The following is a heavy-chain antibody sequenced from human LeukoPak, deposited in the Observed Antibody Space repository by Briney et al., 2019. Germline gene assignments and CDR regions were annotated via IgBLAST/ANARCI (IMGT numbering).Heavy chain of an antibody. Sequence: ASVKVSCKASGGTFSSYAISWVRQAPGQGLEWMGGIIPIFGTANYAQKFQGRVTITADESTSTAYMELSSLRSEDTAVYYCARGEVDYGFFQHWGQGTLVTVSS. CDR1: GGTFSSYA. V-gene: IGHV1-69*13. J-gene: IGHJ1*01. D-gene: IGHD4-17*01. CDR2: IIPIFGTA. CDR3: ARGEVDYGFFQH.